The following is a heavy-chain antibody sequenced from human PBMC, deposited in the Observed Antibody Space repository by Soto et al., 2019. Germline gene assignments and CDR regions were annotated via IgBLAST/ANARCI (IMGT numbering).Heavy chain of an antibody. CDR3: ARDRYYGSGTYYNFYSGMDV. V-gene: IGHV4-30-4*01. D-gene: IGHD3-10*01. Sequence: QVQLQESGPGLVKPSQTLSLTCTVSGGSINSGDYYWTWVRQPPGKGLEWIGNIFHSGSTYYTPSLQSRVTISLDTSKNHFSLKLSSVTPADTAVYYCARDRYYGSGTYYNFYSGMDVWGKGTTVTVSS. J-gene: IGHJ6*04. CDR1: GGSINSGDYY. CDR2: IFHSGST.